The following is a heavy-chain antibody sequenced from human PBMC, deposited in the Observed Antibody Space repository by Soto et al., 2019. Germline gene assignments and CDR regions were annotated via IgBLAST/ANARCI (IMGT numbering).Heavy chain of an antibody. J-gene: IGHJ4*02. V-gene: IGHV2-5*01. Sequence: QITLKESGPTLVKPTQTLTVTCTFSGFSLSTSGAGVGWIRQSPGKTPEWLALISWKDEKRYNPGLKSRLTITKDTSETQVVLTVTDLVPVDTATYFCANRYGGHYNSWYFDSWGQGTLVTVSS. CDR2: ISWKDEK. D-gene: IGHD4-17*01. CDR1: GFSLSTSGAG. CDR3: ANRYGGHYNSWYFDS.